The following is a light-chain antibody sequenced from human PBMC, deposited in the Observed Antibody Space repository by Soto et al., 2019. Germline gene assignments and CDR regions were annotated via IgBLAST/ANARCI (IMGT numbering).Light chain of an antibody. Sequence: QSALTQPASVSGSPGQSITISCTASSSHIGSSNLVSWYQHHSGKAPKLIIYEGNKRPSGVSNRFSGSKSGKTASLTISGLQAEDEGTYYCCSYAGSSPIYVFGNGTKVTV. V-gene: IGLV2-23*01. CDR2: EGN. CDR3: CSYAGSSPIYV. CDR1: SSHIGSSNL. J-gene: IGLJ1*01.